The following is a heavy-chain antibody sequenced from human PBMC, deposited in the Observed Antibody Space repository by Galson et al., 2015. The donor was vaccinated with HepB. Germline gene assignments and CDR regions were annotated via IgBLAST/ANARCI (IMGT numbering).Heavy chain of an antibody. V-gene: IGHV3-48*03. CDR3: ARVGAGIAVAGTGYFDL. D-gene: IGHD6-19*01. CDR2: ISSSGSTI. Sequence: SLRLSCAASGFTFSSYEMNWVRQAPGKGLEWVSYISSSGSTIYYADSVKGRFTISRDNAKDSLYLQMNSLRAEDTAVYYCARVGAGIAVAGTGYFDLWGRGTLVTVSS. CDR1: GFTFSSYE. J-gene: IGHJ2*01.